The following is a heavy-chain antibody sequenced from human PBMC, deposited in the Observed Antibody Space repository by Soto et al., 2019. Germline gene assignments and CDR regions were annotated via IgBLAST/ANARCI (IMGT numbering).Heavy chain of an antibody. D-gene: IGHD3-22*01. CDR3: ARDQTREYYASTGYINY. Sequence: QVQLVQSGGEVKKPGASVKVSCKASGYTFTSYGISWVRQAPGQGLEWMGWISADNGNTRYAQKLQGRVTMTTDTSTSTAYMQLRSLRSDDTAVYYCARDQTREYYASTGYINYWGQGTLVTVSS. J-gene: IGHJ4*02. CDR2: ISADNGNT. V-gene: IGHV1-18*01. CDR1: GYTFTSYG.